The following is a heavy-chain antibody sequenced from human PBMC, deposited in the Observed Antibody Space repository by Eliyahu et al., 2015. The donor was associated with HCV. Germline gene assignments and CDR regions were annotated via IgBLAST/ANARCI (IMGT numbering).Heavy chain of an antibody. D-gene: IGHD2-15*01. J-gene: IGHJ4*02. CDR1: GYTFTNYG. V-gene: IGHV1-18*01. CDR2: ISAYSGNT. Sequence: QVQLVQSGAEVKKPGASVKVSCKVSGYTFTNYGISWVRRAPGQGLEWMGWISAYSGNTNYARNLQGRVTMTTDTSTSTAYMELRSLGSNDTAVYYCARGERIGYCSGGSCDFDYWGQGTLVTVSS. CDR3: ARGERIGYCSGGSCDFDY.